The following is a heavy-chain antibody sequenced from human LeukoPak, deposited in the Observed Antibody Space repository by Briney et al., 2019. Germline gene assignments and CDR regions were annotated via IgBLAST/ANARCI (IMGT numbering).Heavy chain of an antibody. J-gene: IGHJ4*02. V-gene: IGHV3-30*18. Sequence: GGSLRLSCAASGFTFRSYGMHSVRQAPGKGLEWVSVISYDGSNKYYADSVKGRFTISRDNSKNTLYLQMNGLRAEDAAVYYCANLPYYYDSSGYYSGYWGQGTLVTVSS. D-gene: IGHD3-22*01. CDR1: GFTFRSYG. CDR2: ISYDGSNK. CDR3: ANLPYYYDSSGYYSGY.